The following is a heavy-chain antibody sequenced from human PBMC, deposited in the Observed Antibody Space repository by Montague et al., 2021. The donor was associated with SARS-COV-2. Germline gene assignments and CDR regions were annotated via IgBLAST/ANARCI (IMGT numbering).Heavy chain of an antibody. CDR1: GFTFSSYG. V-gene: IGHV3-30*18. CDR3: AKDRRYYDFWSGYLGRPTRHYYYYGMDV. J-gene: IGHJ6*02. CDR2: ISYGGSNK. Sequence: SLRLSCAASGFTFSSYGMHWVRQAPGKGLEWVAVISYGGSNKYYADSVKGRFTISRDNSKNTLYLQMNSLRAEGTAVYYCAKDRRYYDFWSGYLGRPTRHYYYYGMDVWGQGTTVTVSS. D-gene: IGHD3-3*01.